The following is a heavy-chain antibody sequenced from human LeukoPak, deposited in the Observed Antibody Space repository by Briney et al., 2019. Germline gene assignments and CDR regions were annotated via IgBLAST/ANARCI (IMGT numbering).Heavy chain of an antibody. V-gene: IGHV4-39*07. D-gene: IGHD2-15*01. CDR1: GGSISSSSYY. Sequence: SETLSLTCTVSGGSISSSSYYWGWIRQPPGKGLEWIGSIYYSGSTYYNPSLKSRVTISVDTSKNQFSLKLSSVTAADTAVYYCARDWVELLRPIWFDPWGQGTLVTVSS. CDR2: IYYSGST. CDR3: ARDWVELLRPIWFDP. J-gene: IGHJ5*02.